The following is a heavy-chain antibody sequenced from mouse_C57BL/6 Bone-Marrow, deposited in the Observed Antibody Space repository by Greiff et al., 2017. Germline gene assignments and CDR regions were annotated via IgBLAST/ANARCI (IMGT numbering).Heavy chain of an antibody. Sequence: QVQLQQPGAELVKPGASVKMSCNASGYTFTSYWITWVKQRPGQGLEWIGDIYPGSGSTNYNEKFKSKATLTVDTSSSTAYMQLSSLTSEDSAVYYCARWVAFYYGNYVGAMDYWGQGTSVTVSS. V-gene: IGHV1-55*01. CDR1: GYTFTSYW. CDR3: ARWVAFYYGNYVGAMDY. CDR2: IYPGSGST. D-gene: IGHD2-1*01. J-gene: IGHJ4*01.